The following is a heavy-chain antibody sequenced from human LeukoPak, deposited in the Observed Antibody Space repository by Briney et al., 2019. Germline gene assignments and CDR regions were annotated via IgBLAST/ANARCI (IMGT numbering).Heavy chain of an antibody. D-gene: IGHD1-26*01. CDR1: GGSISSYY. V-gene: IGHV4-59*08. CDR3: ASPSIVGATRDAFDI. J-gene: IGHJ3*02. CDR2: IYYSGST. Sequence: PSETLSLTCTVSGGSISSYYWSWIRQPPGKGLEWIGYIYYSGSTNYNPSLKSRVTISVDTSKNQFSLKLSSVTAADTAVYYCASPSIVGATRDAFDIWGQGTMVTVPS.